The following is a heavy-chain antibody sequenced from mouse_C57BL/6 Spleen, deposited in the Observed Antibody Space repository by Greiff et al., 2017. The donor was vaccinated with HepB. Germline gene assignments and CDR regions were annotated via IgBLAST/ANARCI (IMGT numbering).Heavy chain of an antibody. J-gene: IGHJ3*01. Sequence: VQLQQSGAELVRPGASVTLSCKASGYTFTDYEMHWVEQTPVHGLEWIGAIDPETGGTAYNQKFKGKAILTADKSSSTAYMELRSLTSEDSAVYYCTRWGFAYWGQGTLVTVSA. CDR3: TRWGFAY. V-gene: IGHV1-15*01. CDR1: GYTFTDYE. CDR2: IDPETGGT.